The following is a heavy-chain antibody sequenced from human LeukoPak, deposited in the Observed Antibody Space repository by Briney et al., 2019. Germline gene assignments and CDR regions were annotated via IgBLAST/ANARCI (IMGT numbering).Heavy chain of an antibody. Sequence: GGSLRLSCAASGFSFRSYWMSWVRQAPGKGLEWLANIKQDGTEKYYLDSVEGRFTISRDNTKNSLFLQVNSLRVEDTAVYYCARDCSTAACQNFWGRGTLVTVSS. CDR3: ARDCSTAACQNF. D-gene: IGHD1-26*01. V-gene: IGHV3-7*01. CDR1: GFSFRSYW. CDR2: IKQDGTEK. J-gene: IGHJ4*02.